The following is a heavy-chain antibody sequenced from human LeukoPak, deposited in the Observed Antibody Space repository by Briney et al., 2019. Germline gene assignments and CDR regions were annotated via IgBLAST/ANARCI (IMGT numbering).Heavy chain of an antibody. D-gene: IGHD2-15*01. J-gene: IGHJ1*01. V-gene: IGHV1-69*04. Sequence: SVKVSCKASGCTFSSYPLSWVRQAPGQGLEWMGRIIPILGIANYAQKLQGRVTITADRPTSPPYLELSSLRPEDPAVYYCARVDLYSRDEYCQHWGQGPVVTVFS. CDR2: IIPILGIA. CDR3: ARVDLYSRDEYCQH. CDR1: GCTFSSYP.